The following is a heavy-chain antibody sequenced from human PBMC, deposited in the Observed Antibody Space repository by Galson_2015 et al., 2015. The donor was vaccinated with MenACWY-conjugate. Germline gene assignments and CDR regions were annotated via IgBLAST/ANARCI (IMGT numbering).Heavy chain of an antibody. CDR3: ATTSGYSSGWYYFDY. Sequence: CAISGDSVSSNSAAWNWIRQSPSRGLEWLGRTYYRSKWYNDYAVSVKSRITINPDTSKNQFSLQLNSVTPEDTAVYYCATTSGYSSGWYYFDYWGQGTLVTVSS. V-gene: IGHV6-1*01. D-gene: IGHD6-19*01. CDR1: GDSVSSNSAA. CDR2: TYYRSKWYN. J-gene: IGHJ4*02.